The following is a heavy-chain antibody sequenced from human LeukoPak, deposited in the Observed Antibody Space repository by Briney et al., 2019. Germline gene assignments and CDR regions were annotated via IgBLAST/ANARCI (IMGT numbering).Heavy chain of an antibody. CDR1: GYTFTGYY. Sequence: GASVKVSCKASGYTFTGYYMHWVRQAPGQGLEWMGRIIPILGIANYAQKFQGRVTITADKSTSTAYMELSSLRSEDTAVYYCAGVRTTVTTEAFDIWGQGTMVTVSS. CDR3: AGVRTTVTTEAFDI. V-gene: IGHV1-69*02. D-gene: IGHD4-17*01. J-gene: IGHJ3*02. CDR2: IIPILGIA.